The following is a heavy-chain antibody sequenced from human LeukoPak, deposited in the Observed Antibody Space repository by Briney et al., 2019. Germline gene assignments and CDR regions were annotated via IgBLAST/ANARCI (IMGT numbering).Heavy chain of an antibody. D-gene: IGHD3-10*01. CDR1: GFIFDSYA. J-gene: IGHJ4*02. V-gene: IGHV3-53*01. CDR3: ARYDGGSGPFDY. CDR2: LYSGGNT. Sequence: GGSLRLSCVASGFIFDSYAMSWVRQAPGKGLEWVSVLYSGGNTYYADSVKGRFTISRDNSKNTLYLQMNSLRAEDTAVYYCARYDGGSGPFDYWGQGTLVTVSS.